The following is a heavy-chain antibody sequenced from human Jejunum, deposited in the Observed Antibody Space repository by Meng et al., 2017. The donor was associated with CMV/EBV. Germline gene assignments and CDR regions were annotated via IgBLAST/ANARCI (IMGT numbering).Heavy chain of an antibody. CDR2: IKYNGDT. CDR3: AGQSGWTNYYFYGLDL. Sequence: GGSCSAYYWNWIRQSPGKGLEWIGEIKYNGDTNYNPSPKSRVTISVDTSENKFSLKLRSVTAADTAVYFCAGQSGWTNYYFYGLDLWGQGTTVTVSS. CDR1: GGSCSAYY. V-gene: IGHV4-34*01. D-gene: IGHD6-19*01. J-gene: IGHJ6*02.